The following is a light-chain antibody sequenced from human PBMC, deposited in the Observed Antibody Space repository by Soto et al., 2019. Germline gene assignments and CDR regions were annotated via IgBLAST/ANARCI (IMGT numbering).Light chain of an antibody. V-gene: IGKV3-15*01. J-gene: IGKJ1*01. CDR1: QSISNN. CDR2: GAS. Sequence: EIVMPQSPATLSVSPGERVTLSCRASQSISNNLAWYQQKPGQAPRLLIYGASTRATGIPARFRGSGSGTEFTLTVSSLQSESFAVYYCQQYNEWPRTFGQGTKV. CDR3: QQYNEWPRT.